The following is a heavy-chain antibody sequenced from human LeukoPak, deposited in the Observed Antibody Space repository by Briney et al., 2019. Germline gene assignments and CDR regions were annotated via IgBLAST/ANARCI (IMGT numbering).Heavy chain of an antibody. CDR3: SRDLRGRDDY. CDR1: GFTFSTYW. CDR2: IKQDGTEK. J-gene: IGHJ4*02. V-gene: IGHV3-7*01. Sequence: GGSLRLSCAASGFTFSTYWMSWVRQAPGKGLEWVAVIKQDGTEKYYVDSVKGRFTISRDNAKNTLYLQMNSLRAEDTAVYYCSRDLRGRDDYWGQGILVIVSS. D-gene: IGHD5-24*01.